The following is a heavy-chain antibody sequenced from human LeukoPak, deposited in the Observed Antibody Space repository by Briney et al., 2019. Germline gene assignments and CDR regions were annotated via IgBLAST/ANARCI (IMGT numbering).Heavy chain of an antibody. D-gene: IGHD2-2*01. J-gene: IGHJ4*02. CDR2: IYYSGST. V-gene: IGHV4-38-2*01. CDR1: GYSISSGYY. Sequence: SETLSLTCAVSGYSISSGYYWGWIRQPPGKGLEWIGSIYYSGSTYYNPSLKSRVTISVDTSKNQFSLKLSSVTAADTAVYYCARAEPVVVPAAIDYWGQGTLVTVSS. CDR3: ARAEPVVVPAAIDY.